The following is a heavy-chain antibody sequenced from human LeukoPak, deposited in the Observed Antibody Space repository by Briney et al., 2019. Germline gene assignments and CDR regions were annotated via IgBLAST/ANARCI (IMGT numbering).Heavy chain of an antibody. D-gene: IGHD4-17*01. CDR2: ISGSGDST. J-gene: IGHJ4*02. CDR3: AHALTYGDYSGGGYFFDY. CDR1: GFTFRNYA. Sequence: GGSLRLSCAASGFTFRNYAMTWVRQAPGKGLEWVSAISGSGDSTYYADSVKGRFTISRDNSRNTLYLQMNSLRAEDTAVYYCAHALTYGDYSGGGYFFDYWGQGTLVTVSS. V-gene: IGHV3-23*01.